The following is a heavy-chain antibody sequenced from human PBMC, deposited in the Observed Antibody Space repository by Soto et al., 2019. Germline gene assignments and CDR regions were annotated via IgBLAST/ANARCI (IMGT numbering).Heavy chain of an antibody. D-gene: IGHD2-15*01. CDR2: INAGNGNT. V-gene: IGHV1-3*01. CDR1: GYTFTSYA. CDR3: ARDGYCSGGSCYDWFDP. Sequence: ASVKVSCKASGYTFTSYAMHWVRQAPGQRLEWMGWINAGNGNTKYSQKFQGRVTITRDTSASTAYMELSSLRSEDTAVYYCARDGYCSGGSCYDWFDPWGQGTLVTVS. J-gene: IGHJ5*02.